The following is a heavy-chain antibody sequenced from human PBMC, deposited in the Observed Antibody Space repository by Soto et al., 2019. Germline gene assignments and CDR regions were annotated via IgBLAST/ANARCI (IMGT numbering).Heavy chain of an antibody. V-gene: IGHV4-59*08. Sequence: SETLSLTCTVSGGPISSYYWSWIRQPPGKGLEWIGYIYYSGSTNYNPSLKSRVTISVDTSKNQFSLKLKSVTAADTAIYYCARRTVNIRTFYSGLKTHCFDYWGQGAPVTVSS. CDR2: IYYSGST. J-gene: IGHJ4*02. CDR3: ARRTVNIRTFYSGLKTHCFDY. D-gene: IGHD6-19*01. CDR1: GGPISSYY.